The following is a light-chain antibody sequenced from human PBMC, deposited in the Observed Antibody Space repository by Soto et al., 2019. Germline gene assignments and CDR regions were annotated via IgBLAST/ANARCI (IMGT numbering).Light chain of an antibody. CDR1: QNIDDY. V-gene: IGKV1-5*01. CDR3: QRYNSYGT. J-gene: IGKJ1*01. Sequence: DIQMTQSPSNLSASVGDGVNITCRASQNIDDYLAWYQQKPGKAPKLLIYDASNLQSGVPSRFSGSGSGTEFTLTISSVQPDDFASYYCQRYNSYGTFGQGTKVDI. CDR2: DAS.